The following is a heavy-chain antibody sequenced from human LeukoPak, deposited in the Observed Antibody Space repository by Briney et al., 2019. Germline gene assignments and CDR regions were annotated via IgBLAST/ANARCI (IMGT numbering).Heavy chain of an antibody. V-gene: IGHV3-30-3*01. J-gene: IGHJ6*02. CDR1: GFTFSTYA. Sequence: PGGSLRLSCAASGFTFSTYAMHWVRQAPGKGLEWVAVISYDGSNKYYADSVKGRFTISRDNSKNTLYLQMNSLRAEDTAVYYCARASSGSYYTAYMDVWGQGTTVTVSS. CDR3: ARASSGSYYTAYMDV. CDR2: ISYDGSNK. D-gene: IGHD1-26*01.